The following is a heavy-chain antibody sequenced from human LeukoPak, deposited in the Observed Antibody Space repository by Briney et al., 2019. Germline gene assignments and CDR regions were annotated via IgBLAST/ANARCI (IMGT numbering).Heavy chain of an antibody. D-gene: IGHD6-6*01. CDR1: GFTFSSYD. V-gene: IGHV3-13*01. J-gene: IGHJ4*02. CDR2: IGTAGDI. CDR3: ARDKGTSYLSSFDY. Sequence: GGSLRLSCAASGFTFSSYDMHWVRQATGKGLEWVSGIGTAGDIYYPGSVKGRFTISRDNSKNTLYLQMNSLRAADTAVYYCARDKGTSYLSSFDYWGQGTLVTVSS.